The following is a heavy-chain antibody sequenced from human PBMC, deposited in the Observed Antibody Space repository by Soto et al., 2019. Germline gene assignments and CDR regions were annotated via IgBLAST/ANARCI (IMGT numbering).Heavy chain of an antibody. J-gene: IGHJ4*02. D-gene: IGHD3-22*01. V-gene: IGHV3-48*01. CDR1: GFTFSDYN. Sequence: GVSLRLSCVASGFTFSDYNMNWVRQAPGKGLEWVSFISGRSNTIYYADSVKGRFTISRDNAKNSLYLLMNSLRAEDTAVYYCARGYYDSSGYYWVFDYWGQGTLVTVSS. CDR2: ISGRSNTI. CDR3: ARGYYDSSGYYWVFDY.